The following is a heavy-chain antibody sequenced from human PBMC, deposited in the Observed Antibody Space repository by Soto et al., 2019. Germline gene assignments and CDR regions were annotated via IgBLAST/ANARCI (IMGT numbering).Heavy chain of an antibody. CDR1: GFTVSSYA. D-gene: IGHD3-22*01. CDR3: VKGEYYYDSSGYYPFDY. J-gene: IGHJ4*02. Sequence: GSLRLSCSASGFTVSSYAMHWVRQAPGKGLEYVSSISTNGGSTHYADSVKGRFTISRDNSKNTQYLQMSSLRADDTAVYYCVKGEYYYDSSGYYPFDYWCQGTLVIVSS. CDR2: ISTNGGST. V-gene: IGHV3-64D*06.